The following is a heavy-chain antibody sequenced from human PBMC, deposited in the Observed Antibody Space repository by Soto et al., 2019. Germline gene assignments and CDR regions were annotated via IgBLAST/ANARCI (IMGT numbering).Heavy chain of an antibody. J-gene: IGHJ3*02. D-gene: IGHD1-20*01. CDR1: GYTFTSYA. CDR3: ARVRITGITGANSAFDI. Sequence: QVQLVQSGAEVKKPGASVKVSCKASGYTFTSYAMHWVRQAPGQRREWMGWINAGNGNTKYSQKFQVRVNITRDTAASTAYMDLSRLRSEDTAVSYCARVRITGITGANSAFDIWGQGTMVTVSS. V-gene: IGHV1-3*01. CDR2: INAGNGNT.